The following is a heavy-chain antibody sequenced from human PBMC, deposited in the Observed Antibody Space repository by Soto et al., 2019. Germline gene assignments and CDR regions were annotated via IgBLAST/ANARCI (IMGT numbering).Heavy chain of an antibody. J-gene: IGHJ3*02. Sequence: EVQVLESGGGLVQPGGSLRLSCEGSGFTVSSHAMTWIRQAPGKGPEWVSTITADGGTYYADSVKGRFAMSRDTSESTLYLQMEGRGAEDTAVYYLPPHVFCGGASGQYVAFATRGQGTRAPASS. CDR2: ITADGGT. CDR1: GFTVSSHA. V-gene: IGHV3-23*01. CDR3: PPHVFCGGASGQYVAFAT. D-gene: IGHD2-21*01.